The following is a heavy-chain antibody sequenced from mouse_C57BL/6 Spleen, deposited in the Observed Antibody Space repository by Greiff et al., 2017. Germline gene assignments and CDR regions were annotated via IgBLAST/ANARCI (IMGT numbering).Heavy chain of an antibody. CDR3: ARGYFYYYGSRGFAY. V-gene: IGHV2-2*01. D-gene: IGHD1-1*01. CDR1: GFSLTSYG. J-gene: IGHJ3*01. Sequence: QVQLQQSGPGLVQPSQSLSITCTVSGFSLTSYGVHWVRQSPGKGLEWLGVIWSGGSTDYNAAFISRLSISKDNSKSQVFFKMNRLQADDTAIYYCARGYFYYYGSRGFAYWGQGTLVTVSA. CDR2: IWSGGST.